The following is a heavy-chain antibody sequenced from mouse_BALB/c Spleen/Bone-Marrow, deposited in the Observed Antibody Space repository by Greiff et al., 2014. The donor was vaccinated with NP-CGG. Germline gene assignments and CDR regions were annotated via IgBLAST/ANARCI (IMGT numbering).Heavy chain of an antibody. V-gene: IGHV1-85*01. D-gene: IGHD1-2*01. J-gene: IGHJ1*01. CDR1: GNTFTSYD. CDR3: VRSRLRDWYFDV. Sequence: VQLQQSGVELVKPGASVKLSCKVSGNTFTSYDISWVRQRPEQGLEWIGWIFPGDSTTKYNEKFKGKATLSTDKSSSTVHMQLSRLTSEDSAVYFCVRSRLRDWYFDVWGAGTTVTISS. CDR2: IFPGDSTT.